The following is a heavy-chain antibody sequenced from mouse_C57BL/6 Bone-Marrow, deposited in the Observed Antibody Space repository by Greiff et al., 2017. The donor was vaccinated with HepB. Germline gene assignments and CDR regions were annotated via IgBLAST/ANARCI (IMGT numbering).Heavy chain of an antibody. J-gene: IGHJ2*01. CDR1: GYTFTSYW. V-gene: IGHV1-64*01. D-gene: IGHD1-1*01. CDR2: IHPNSGST. CDR3: ARSDATGSSRYYFDY. Sequence: QVQLQQPGAELVKPGASVKLSCKASGYTFTSYWMHWVKQRPGQGLEWIGMIHPNSGSTNYNEKFKSKATLTVDKSSSTAYMQLSSLTSEDSAVFYCARSDATGSSRYYFDYWGQGTTLTVSS.